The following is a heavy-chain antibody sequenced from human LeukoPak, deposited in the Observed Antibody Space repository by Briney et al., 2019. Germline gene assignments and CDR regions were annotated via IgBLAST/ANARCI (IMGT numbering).Heavy chain of an antibody. Sequence: PGGSLRLSCAVSGFTVSSNYMSWVRQAPGKGLEWVSVIYSGSKIYYADSVKGRFTISRDNSKNTLHLQMNSLRAEDTAVYYCAREPLHSSSRGYFDYWGQGTLVTVSS. V-gene: IGHV3-66*01. CDR3: AREPLHSSSRGYFDY. CDR2: IYSGSKI. J-gene: IGHJ4*02. D-gene: IGHD6-13*01. CDR1: GFTVSSNY.